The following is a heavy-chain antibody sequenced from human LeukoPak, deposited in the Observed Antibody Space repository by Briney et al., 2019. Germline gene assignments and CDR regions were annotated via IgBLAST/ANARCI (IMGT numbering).Heavy chain of an antibody. J-gene: IGHJ3*02. CDR3: MFGEFGRDAFDI. CDR2: INPNSGGT. D-gene: IGHD3-10*02. Sequence: TSVKVSCKASGYTFTGYYMHWVRQAPGQGLERMGWINPNSGGTNYAQKFQGRVTMTRDTSISTAYMELSRLRSDDTAVYYGMFGEFGRDAFDIWGQGTMVTVSS. V-gene: IGHV1-2*02. CDR1: GYTFTGYY.